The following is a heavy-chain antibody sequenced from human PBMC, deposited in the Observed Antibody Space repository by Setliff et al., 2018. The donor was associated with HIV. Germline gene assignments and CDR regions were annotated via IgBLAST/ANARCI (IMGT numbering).Heavy chain of an antibody. J-gene: IGHJ4*02. Sequence: LRLSCAASGFTFNNAWMTWVRQAPGKGLEWVSTSGNGGIIVYTDSVKGRFTMSRDNSKNTLFLVLTSLRPEDTAVYYCAKQVSGYFDYWGQGALVTVSS. CDR3: AKQVSGYFDY. CDR2: SGNGGII. CDR1: GFTFNNAW. V-gene: IGHV3-23*01. D-gene: IGHD3-10*01.